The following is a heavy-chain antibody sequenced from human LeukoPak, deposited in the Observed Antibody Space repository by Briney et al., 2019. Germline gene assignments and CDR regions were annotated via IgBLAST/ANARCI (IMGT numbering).Heavy chain of an antibody. CDR3: AKDLKGYCGGDCYSSVPFF. V-gene: IGHV3-30*18. J-gene: IGHJ4*02. D-gene: IGHD2-21*02. Sequence: AGSLRLSCAASGFTFSSYGMHWVRQAPGKGLEWVAVISYDGSNKYYADSVKGRFTISRDNSKNTLYLQINSMRAEATAVYYWAKDLKGYCGGDCYSSVPFFWGQGTLVTVSS. CDR1: GFTFSSYG. CDR2: ISYDGSNK.